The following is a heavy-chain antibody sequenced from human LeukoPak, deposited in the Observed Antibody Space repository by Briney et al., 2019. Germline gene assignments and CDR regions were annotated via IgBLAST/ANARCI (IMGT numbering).Heavy chain of an antibody. CDR2: IIPIFGTA. J-gene: IGHJ1*01. V-gene: IGHV1-69*05. D-gene: IGHD4-23*01. CDR1: GGTFSSYA. Sequence: GSSVKVSCKASGGTFSSYAISWVRQAPGQGLEWMGGIIPIFGTANYAQKFQGRVTITTDESTSTAYMELSSLRSEDTAVYYCARGAHGNHVTYFQHWGQGTLVTVSS. CDR3: ARGAHGNHVTYFQH.